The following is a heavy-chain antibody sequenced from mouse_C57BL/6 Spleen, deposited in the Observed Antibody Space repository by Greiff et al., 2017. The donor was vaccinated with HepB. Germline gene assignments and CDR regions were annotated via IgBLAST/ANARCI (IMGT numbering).Heavy chain of an antibody. D-gene: IGHD2-3*01. CDR2: IDPSDSYT. V-gene: IGHV1-69*01. J-gene: IGHJ4*01. CDR3: AMSTGYFYAMDY. Sequence: VQLQQSGAELVMPGASVKLSCKASGYTFTSYWMHWVKQRPGQGLEWIGEIDPSDSYTNYNQKFKGKSTLTVDKSSSTAYMQLSSLTSEDSAVYYCAMSTGYFYAMDYWGQGTSVTVSS. CDR1: GYTFTSYW.